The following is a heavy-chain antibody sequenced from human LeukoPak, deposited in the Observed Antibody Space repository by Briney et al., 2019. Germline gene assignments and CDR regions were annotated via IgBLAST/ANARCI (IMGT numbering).Heavy chain of an antibody. CDR3: ARDLHYYDSSGYYGGYFQH. V-gene: IGHV3-30*04. J-gene: IGHJ1*01. CDR2: ISYDGSNK. Sequence: GGSLRLSCAASGFTFSSYAMHWVRQAPGKGLEWVAVISYDGSNKYYADSVKGRFTISRDNSKNTLYLQMNSLRAEDTAVYYCARDLHYYDSSGYYGGYFQHWGQGTLVTVSS. CDR1: GFTFSSYA. D-gene: IGHD3-22*01.